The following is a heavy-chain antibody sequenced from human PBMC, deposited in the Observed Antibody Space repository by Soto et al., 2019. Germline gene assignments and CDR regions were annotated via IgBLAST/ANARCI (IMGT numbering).Heavy chain of an antibody. V-gene: IGHV4-34*01. CDR2: INHSGST. CDR3: ARGRVVLMVYALKRSMWFDP. CDR1: GGSFSGYY. J-gene: IGHJ5*02. D-gene: IGHD2-8*01. Sequence: QVQLQQWGAGLLKPSETLSLTCAVYGGSFSGYYWSWIRQPPGKGLEWIGEINHSGSTNYNPSLKSRVTISVDTSKNQFSLKLSSVTAADTAVYYCARGRVVLMVYALKRSMWFDPWGQGTLVTVSS.